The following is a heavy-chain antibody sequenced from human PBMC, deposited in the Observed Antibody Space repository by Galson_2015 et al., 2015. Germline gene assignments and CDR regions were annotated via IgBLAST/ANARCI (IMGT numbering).Heavy chain of an antibody. CDR2: ISDHGKSI. CDR1: GFTFSDYY. CDR3: ARDDGWRHVWFDP. Sequence: SLRLSCAASGFTFSDYYMSWIRQAPGKGLEWISYISDHGKSIYYADSVKGRFTISRDNAKSSLYLQMNSLRDEDTAVYYCARDDGWRHVWFDPWGQGTLVTVSS. J-gene: IGHJ5*02. V-gene: IGHV3-11*01. D-gene: IGHD3-10*01.